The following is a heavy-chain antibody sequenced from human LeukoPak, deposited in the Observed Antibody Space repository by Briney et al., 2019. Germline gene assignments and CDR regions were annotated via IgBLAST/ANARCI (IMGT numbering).Heavy chain of an antibody. CDR3: ARESSASYAFDY. CDR2: ISSSSSYI. J-gene: IGHJ4*02. D-gene: IGHD1-26*01. V-gene: IGHV3-21*01. CDR1: GFTFSSYS. Sequence: GGSLRLSCAASGFTFSSYSMNWVRQAPGKGLEWVSSISSSSSYINYADSVKGRFTISRDNAKNSLYLQMNSLRAEDTAVYYCARESSASYAFDYWGQGTLVTVSS.